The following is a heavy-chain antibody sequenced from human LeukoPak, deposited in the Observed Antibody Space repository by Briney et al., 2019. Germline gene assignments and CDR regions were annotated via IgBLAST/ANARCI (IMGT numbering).Heavy chain of an antibody. CDR3: ARDLCSGGDCYSWD. J-gene: IGHJ4*02. CDR2: IYHSGST. CDR1: GGSISSSNW. Sequence: PSETLSLTCAVSGGSISSSNWWSWVRQPPGKGLGWIGEIYHSGSTNYNPSLKSRVTISVDKSKNQFSLKLSSVTAADTAVYYCARDLCSGGDCYSWDWGQGTLVTVSS. D-gene: IGHD2-21*02. V-gene: IGHV4-4*02.